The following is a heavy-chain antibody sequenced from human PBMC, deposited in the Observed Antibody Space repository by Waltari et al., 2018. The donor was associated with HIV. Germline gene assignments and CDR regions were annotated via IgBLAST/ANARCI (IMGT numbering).Heavy chain of an antibody. Sequence: EVQLVESGGGLVQPGGSLRLSCAASGFTFSSYVMNWVRQSPGKGLEWVSYNSSVSGTIDDADAVKGLCTISRDNAKRTLYLQMNSLRAEDTAVYYCAREKAVVADYWGQGTLVTVSS. CDR1: GFTFSSYV. D-gene: IGHD2-15*01. CDR3: AREKAVVADY. CDR2: NSSVSGTI. J-gene: IGHJ4*02. V-gene: IGHV3-48*03.